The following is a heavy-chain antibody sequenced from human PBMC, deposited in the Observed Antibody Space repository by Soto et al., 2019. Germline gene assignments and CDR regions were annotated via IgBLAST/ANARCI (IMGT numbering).Heavy chain of an antibody. D-gene: IGHD2-15*01. Sequence: SETLSLTCTVSGGSISSSSYYWGWIRQPPGKGLEWIGSIYYSGSTYYNPSLKSRVTISVDTSKNQFSLKLSSVTAADTAVYYCARDVGYCSGGSCYSTGRFDYWGQGTLVTVSS. CDR2: IYYSGST. CDR3: ARDVGYCSGGSCYSTGRFDY. V-gene: IGHV4-39*07. J-gene: IGHJ4*02. CDR1: GGSISSSSYY.